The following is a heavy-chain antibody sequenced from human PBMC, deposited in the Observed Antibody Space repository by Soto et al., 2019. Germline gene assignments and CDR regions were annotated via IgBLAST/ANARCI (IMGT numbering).Heavy chain of an antibody. J-gene: IGHJ4*02. V-gene: IGHV3-23*01. CDR2: ISGSGDNI. D-gene: IGHD3-16*01. Sequence: EVQLLESGGGMVQPGGSLRLSCAASGFTFSGSAMGWVRQAPGKGLEWISVISGSGDNILYADSVKGRFPISKDNLRNTLYLQMNSLRGDDTAVYFCAARTIPVPCAYDYWGQGTLVTVSS. CDR3: AARTIPVPCAYDY. CDR1: GFTFSGSA.